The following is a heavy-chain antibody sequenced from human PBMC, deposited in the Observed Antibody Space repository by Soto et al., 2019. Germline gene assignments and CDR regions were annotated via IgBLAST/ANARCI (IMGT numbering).Heavy chain of an antibody. D-gene: IGHD6-19*01. CDR3: AKDRDGAWLGPFDC. Sequence: EVQLVESGGGLVQPGRSLRLSCAASGFTFDDYAMHWVRQFSGKGLEWVSGVNWNSGSIVYADSVKGRFTISRDNAKNSLYLQMDSLRTEDTALYYCAKDRDGAWLGPFDCWGQGTLVTVSS. V-gene: IGHV3-9*01. J-gene: IGHJ4*02. CDR1: GFTFDDYA. CDR2: VNWNSGSI.